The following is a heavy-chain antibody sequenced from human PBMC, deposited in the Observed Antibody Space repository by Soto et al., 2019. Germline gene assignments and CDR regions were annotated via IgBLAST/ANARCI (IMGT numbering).Heavy chain of an antibody. D-gene: IGHD5-12*01. CDR3: AKDTATAITSYYFYGMDV. V-gene: IGHV3-30*18. CDR1: GFIFSTYG. CDR2: ISFDGRNK. J-gene: IGHJ6*02. Sequence: ESGGGVVQPGRSLRLSCAASGFIFSTYGMHWVRQAPGKGLEWVAVISFDGRNKYYADSVRGRFTISRDNSKNTLHLQMISLRGEDTAVYYCAKDTATAITSYYFYGMDVWGQGTTVTVSS.